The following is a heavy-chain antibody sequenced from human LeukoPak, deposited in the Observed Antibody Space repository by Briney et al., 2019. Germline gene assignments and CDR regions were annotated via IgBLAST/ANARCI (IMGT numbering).Heavy chain of an antibody. Sequence: GGSLRLSCAASGFTFSSYGMHWVRQAPGKGLEWVAVMWYDGSNKYYADSVKGRFTISRDNSKNTLYLQMNSLRAEDTAVYYCARGLYDILTGPPRWFDPWGQGTLVTVSS. CDR1: GFTFSSYG. CDR3: ARGLYDILTGPPRWFDP. D-gene: IGHD3-9*01. CDR2: MWYDGSNK. J-gene: IGHJ5*02. V-gene: IGHV3-33*01.